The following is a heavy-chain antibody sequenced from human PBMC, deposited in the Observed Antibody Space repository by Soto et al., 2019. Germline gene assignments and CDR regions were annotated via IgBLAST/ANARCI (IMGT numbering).Heavy chain of an antibody. CDR2: IWYDGSNK. D-gene: IGHD6-13*01. Sequence: GGSLRLSCAASGFTFSSYGMHWVRQAPGKGLEWVAVIWYDGSNKYYADSVKGRFTISRDNSKNTLYLQMNSLRAEDTAVYYCARASISSSWRGGGRTVYYFDYWGQGTLVTVSS. V-gene: IGHV3-33*01. CDR1: GFTFSSYG. CDR3: ARASISSSWRGGGRTVYYFDY. J-gene: IGHJ4*02.